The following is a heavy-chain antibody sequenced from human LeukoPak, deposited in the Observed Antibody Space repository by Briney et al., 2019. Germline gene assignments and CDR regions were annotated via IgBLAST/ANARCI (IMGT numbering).Heavy chain of an antibody. CDR3: ARDRDYGDYVSPDAFDI. J-gene: IGHJ3*02. CDR1: GYTFTSYY. Sequence: SVKVSCKASGYTFTSYYMHWVRQAPGQGLEWMGIINPSGGSTSYAQKFQGRVTMTRDMSTSTVYMELSSLRSEDTAVYYCARDRDYGDYVSPDAFDIWGQGTMVTVSS. CDR2: INPSGGST. D-gene: IGHD4-17*01. V-gene: IGHV1-46*01.